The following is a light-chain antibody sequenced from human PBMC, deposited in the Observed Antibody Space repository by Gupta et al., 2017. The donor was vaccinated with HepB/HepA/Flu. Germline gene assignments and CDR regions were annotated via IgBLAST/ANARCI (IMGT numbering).Light chain of an antibody. CDR3: QQSDSTPRYT. Sequence: DIQMTQSPSSLSASVGDRVTITCRASQSISSYLNWYQEKPGKAPKFLIYAASSLQSGVPSRFSVSGSGTDFTLTISSLQPEDFATYYCQQSDSTPRYTFGQGTKLEIK. V-gene: IGKV1-39*01. J-gene: IGKJ2*01. CDR1: QSISSY. CDR2: AAS.